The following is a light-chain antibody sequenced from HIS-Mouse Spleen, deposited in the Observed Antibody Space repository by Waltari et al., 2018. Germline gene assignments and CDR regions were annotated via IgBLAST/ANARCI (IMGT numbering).Light chain of an antibody. Sequence: NFMLTQPHSVSESPGKTVTISCTGSSGSIASNYVQWYQQRPGSAPTTVIYEDNQRPSWVPYRFSGSIDSSSNSASLTISGLKTEDEADYYCQSYDSSNSWVFGGGTKLTVL. CDR1: SGSIASNY. V-gene: IGLV6-57*02. CDR3: QSYDSSNSWV. J-gene: IGLJ3*02. CDR2: EDN.